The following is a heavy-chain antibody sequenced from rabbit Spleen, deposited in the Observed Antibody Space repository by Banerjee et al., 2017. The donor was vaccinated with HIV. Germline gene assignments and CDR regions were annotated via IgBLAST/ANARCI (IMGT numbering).Heavy chain of an antibody. Sequence: QSLEESGGDLVKPGASLTLTCKASGFDFSSTYWIFWVRQAPGKGPEWIGCINSGSSGTTFSASWAKGRFTISRSSSTTVTLQMTSLTAADTATYFCARDLAGVIGWNFNLWGPGTLVTVS. CDR1: GFDFSSTYW. J-gene: IGHJ4*01. D-gene: IGHD4-1*01. CDR2: INSGSSGTT. CDR3: ARDLAGVIGWNFNL. V-gene: IGHV1S40*01.